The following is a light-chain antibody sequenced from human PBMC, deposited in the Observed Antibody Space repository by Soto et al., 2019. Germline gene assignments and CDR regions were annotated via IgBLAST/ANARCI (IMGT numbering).Light chain of an antibody. CDR1: QGISNF. CDR3: QKYSSVIT. J-gene: IGKJ5*01. Sequence: DIQMTQSPSSLSASVGDRVTITCRASQGISNFLAWYQQKPGKVPKLLISAASTLQSGVPSRFSGSGSGADFTLTITGLQLEDGATDCCQKYSSVITFGQGTRLEIK. CDR2: AAS. V-gene: IGKV1-27*01.